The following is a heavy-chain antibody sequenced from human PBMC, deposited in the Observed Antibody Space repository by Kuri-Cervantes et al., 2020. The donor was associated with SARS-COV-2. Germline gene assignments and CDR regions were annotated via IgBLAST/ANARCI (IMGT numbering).Heavy chain of an antibody. CDR3: GRDLGSSSDY. CDR1: GGSITNSY. D-gene: IGHD1-26*01. CDR2: IHYNGNT. V-gene: IGHV4-59*01. J-gene: IGHJ4*02. Sequence: SETLSLTCTVSGGSITNSYWNWIRRPPGKGLEWIGYIHYNGNTNYNPSLKSRITMSVDTSKNQISLELTSVTAADTAVYYCGRDLGSSSDYWGQGTLVTVSS.